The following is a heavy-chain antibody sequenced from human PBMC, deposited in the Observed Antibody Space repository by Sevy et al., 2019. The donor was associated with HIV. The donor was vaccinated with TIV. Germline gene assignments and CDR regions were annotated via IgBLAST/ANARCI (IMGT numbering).Heavy chain of an antibody. CDR2: IIPIFGTA. CDR3: ASDEYYYDSSGYYYYYYYYGMDV. Sequence: ASVKVSCKASGGTFSSYAISWVRQAPGQGLEWMGGIIPIFGTANYAQKFQGRVTITADESTSTAYMELSSLRSEETAVYYCASDEYYYDSSGYYYYYYYYGMDVWGQGTTVTVSS. D-gene: IGHD3-22*01. J-gene: IGHJ6*02. CDR1: GGTFSSYA. V-gene: IGHV1-69*13.